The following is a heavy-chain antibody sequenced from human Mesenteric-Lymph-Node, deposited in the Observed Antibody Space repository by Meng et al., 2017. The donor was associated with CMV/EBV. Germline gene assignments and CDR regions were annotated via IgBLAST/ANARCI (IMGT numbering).Heavy chain of an antibody. Sequence: GGSLRLSCAASGFTFDDYAMHWVRQAPGKGLEWVSLISWNGGTTSYADSVKGRFTVSRDNSKNSLSLQMNSLRTEDTAFYYCAKAQSEDGYNPDFDYWGQGTLVTVSS. J-gene: IGHJ4*02. CDR2: ISWNGGTT. CDR3: AKAQSEDGYNPDFDY. D-gene: IGHD5-24*01. CDR1: GFTFDDYA. V-gene: IGHV3-43D*03.